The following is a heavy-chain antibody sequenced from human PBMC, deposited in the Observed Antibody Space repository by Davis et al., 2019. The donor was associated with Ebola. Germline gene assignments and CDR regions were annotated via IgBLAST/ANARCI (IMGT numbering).Heavy chain of an antibody. D-gene: IGHD3-16*01. V-gene: IGHV4-39*01. CDR2: ISYSGTT. J-gene: IGHJ4*02. Sequence: MPGGSLRLSCTVSGGSVSSSDYYWGWVRQTPGKGLEWIGSISYSGTTYYNPSLKSRVTISVDTSKNQFSLMLTSVTAADTAVYYCARLGFLGGQFDFWGQGTLVTVSA. CDR1: GGSVSSSDYY. CDR3: ARLGFLGGQFDF.